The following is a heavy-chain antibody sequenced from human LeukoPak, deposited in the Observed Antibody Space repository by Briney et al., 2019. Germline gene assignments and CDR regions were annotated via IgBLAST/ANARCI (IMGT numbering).Heavy chain of an antibody. D-gene: IGHD6-19*01. CDR3: ARGAVATPWYYYGMDV. CDR2: ISSNGGST. V-gene: IGHV3-64*01. CDR1: GFTFSSSA. Sequence: DPGGSLRLSCAASGFTFSSSAMHWVRQAPGKGLEYVSAISSNGGSTYYANSVKGRFTISRDNSKNTLYLQMGSLRAEDMAVYYCARGAVATPWYYYGMDVWGQGTRSPSP. J-gene: IGHJ6*02.